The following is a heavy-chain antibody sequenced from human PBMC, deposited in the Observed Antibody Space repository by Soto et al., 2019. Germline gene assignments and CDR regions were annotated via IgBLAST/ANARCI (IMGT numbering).Heavy chain of an antibody. V-gene: IGHV3-33*01. J-gene: IGHJ5*02. D-gene: IGHD2-2*03. Sequence: PGGSLRLSCAASGFTFSSYGMHWVRPAPGKGLEWVAVIWYDGSNKYYADSVKGRFTISRDNSKNTLYLQMNSLRAEDTAVYYCAREARGYCSSTSCSTAWFDPWGQGTLVTVSS. CDR1: GFTFSSYG. CDR2: IWYDGSNK. CDR3: AREARGYCSSTSCSTAWFDP.